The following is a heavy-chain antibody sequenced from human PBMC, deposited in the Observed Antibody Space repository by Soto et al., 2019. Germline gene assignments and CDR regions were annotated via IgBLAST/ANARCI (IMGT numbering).Heavy chain of an antibody. V-gene: IGHV3-23*01. D-gene: IGHD6-19*01. CDR3: AEDQPMIAEAHLAFDI. Sequence: PGGSLRLSCAASGFTFSSYAMSWVRQAPGKGLEWVSAISGSGGSTYYADSVKGRFTISRDNSKNTLYLQMNCLRAEDTAVYYCAEDQPMIAEAHLAFDIWGQGTMVTVSS. J-gene: IGHJ3*02. CDR2: ISGSGGST. CDR1: GFTFSSYA.